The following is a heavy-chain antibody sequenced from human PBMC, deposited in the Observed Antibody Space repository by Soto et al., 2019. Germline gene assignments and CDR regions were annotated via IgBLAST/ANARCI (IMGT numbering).Heavy chain of an antibody. Sequence: QVQLVESGGGVVQPGGSLRLSCSGSGFIFSGYGMHWVRQPPGKGLECVAVISYDGRRKYYEDSVKGRFTVSRDNSQNTVYLEMNSLRVEDSAIYYCAKDILRDQLDWGMDVWGQGTTVTVSS. CDR2: ISYDGRRK. J-gene: IGHJ6*02. D-gene: IGHD3-9*01. V-gene: IGHV3-30*18. CDR1: GFIFSGYG. CDR3: AKDILRDQLDWGMDV.